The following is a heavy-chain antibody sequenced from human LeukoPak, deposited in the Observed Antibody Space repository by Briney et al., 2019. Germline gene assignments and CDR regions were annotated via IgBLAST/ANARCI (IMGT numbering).Heavy chain of an antibody. D-gene: IGHD3-22*01. Sequence: SETLSLTCTVSGGSISSSSYYWGWIRQPPGKGLEWIGSIYYSGSTYYNPSLKSRVTISVDTSKNQFSLKLSSVTAADTAVYYCARGREGPLITMIVVVPLRNDAFDIWGQGTMVTVSS. CDR3: ARGREGPLITMIVVVPLRNDAFDI. CDR1: GGSISSSSYY. V-gene: IGHV4-39*07. J-gene: IGHJ3*02. CDR2: IYYSGST.